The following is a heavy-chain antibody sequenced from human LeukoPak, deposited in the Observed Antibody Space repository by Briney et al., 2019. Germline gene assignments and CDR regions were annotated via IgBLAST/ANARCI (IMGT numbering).Heavy chain of an antibody. V-gene: IGHV3-33*01. J-gene: IGHJ6*02. CDR2: IWYDGSNK. CDR3: ARIYCSGGSCYPRDYYYYGMDV. D-gene: IGHD2-15*01. CDR1: GFTFSSYG. Sequence: GRSLRLSCAASGFTFSSYGMRWVRQAPGKGLEWVAVIWYDGSNKYYADSVKGRFTISRDNSKNTLYLQMNSLRAEDTAVYYCARIYCSGGSCYPRDYYYYGMDVWGQGTTVTVSS.